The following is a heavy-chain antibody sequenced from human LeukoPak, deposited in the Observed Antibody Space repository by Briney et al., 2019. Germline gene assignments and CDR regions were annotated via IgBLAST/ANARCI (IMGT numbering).Heavy chain of an antibody. V-gene: IGHV3-7*01. CDR3: ARGGLEVVVISSDFDY. J-gene: IGHJ4*02. CDR2: IKQDGSEK. CDR1: GFTFSNYW. D-gene: IGHD3-22*01. Sequence: GGSLRLSCAASGFTFSNYWMSWVRQAPGKGLEWVANIKQDGSEKYYVDSVKGRFTISRDNAKNSLYLQMNSLRAEDTAVYYCARGGLEVVVISSDFDYWGQGTLVTVSS.